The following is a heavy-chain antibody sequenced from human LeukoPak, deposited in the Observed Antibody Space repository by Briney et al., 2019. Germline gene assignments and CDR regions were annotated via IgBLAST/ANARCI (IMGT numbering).Heavy chain of an antibody. Sequence: SGPTLVKPTQTLTLTCTFSGFSLTTSGVGVGWIRQPPGKALEWLALIYWDDDKRYSPSLKTRLTITKDTSRNQVVLTMANMDPVDTATYYCAHRWVGTSWYWVYFDYWGQGTLVTVSS. CDR3: AHRWVGTSWYWVYFDY. V-gene: IGHV2-5*02. D-gene: IGHD6-13*01. CDR1: GFSLTTSGVG. J-gene: IGHJ4*02. CDR2: IYWDDDK.